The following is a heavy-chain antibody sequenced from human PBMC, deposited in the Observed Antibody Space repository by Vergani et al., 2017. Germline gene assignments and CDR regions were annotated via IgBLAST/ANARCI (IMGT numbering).Heavy chain of an antibody. CDR1: GYYISSGYY. D-gene: IGHD6-13*01. CDR3: ARGGERQQLVIH. Sequence: QVQLQESGPGLVKPSETLSLTCTVSGYYISSGYYWGWIRQPPGKGLEWIGSIYHSGSTYYNPSLKSRVTISVDTSKNQFSLKLSSVTAADTAVYYCARGGERQQLVIHWGQGTLVTVSS. CDR2: IYHSGST. J-gene: IGHJ4*02. V-gene: IGHV4-38-2*02.